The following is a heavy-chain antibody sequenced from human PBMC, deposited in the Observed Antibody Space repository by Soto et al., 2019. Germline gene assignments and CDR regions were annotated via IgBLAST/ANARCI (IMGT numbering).Heavy chain of an antibody. D-gene: IGHD2-2*01. CDR3: VEEAAAIHYGMDV. V-gene: IGHV3-30*03. J-gene: IGHJ6*02. Sequence: QVQLVESGGGVVQPGRSLRLSCAASGSTFSSYGMHWVRQAPGKGLEWVAVISYDGSNKYYADSVKGRLTISRDNSKNTLYLQVNSLRAEDTAVYYCVEEAAAIHYGMDVWGQGTTVTVSS. CDR2: ISYDGSNK. CDR1: GSTFSSYG.